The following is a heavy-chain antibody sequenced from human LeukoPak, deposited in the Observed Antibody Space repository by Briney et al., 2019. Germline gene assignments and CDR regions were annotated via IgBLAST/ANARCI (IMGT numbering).Heavy chain of an antibody. V-gene: IGHV4-61*02. J-gene: IGHJ3*02. CDR2: IYTSGST. CDR1: GGSISSGSYY. Sequence: SETLSLTCTVSGGSISSGSYYWSWIRQPPGKGLEWIGRIYTSGSTNYNPSLKSRVTISVDTSKNQFSLKLSSVTAADTAVYYCARSVVVVPAVSDAFDIWGQGTMVTVSS. D-gene: IGHD2-2*01. CDR3: ARSVVVVPAVSDAFDI.